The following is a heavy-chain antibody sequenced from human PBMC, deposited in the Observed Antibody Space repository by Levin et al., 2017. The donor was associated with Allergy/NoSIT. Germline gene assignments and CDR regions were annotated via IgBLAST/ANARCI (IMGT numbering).Heavy chain of an antibody. Sequence: PGGSLRLSCAASGFTVSSNYVNWVRQAPGKGLEWVSVIYSGGSTFYADSVKGRFTISRDNSKNTLYLEMNSLRAEDTAVYYCARGAPARESTYAERSSYYYAMDVWGQGTTVTVSS. J-gene: IGHJ6*02. CDR3: ARGAPARESTYAERSSYYYAMDV. CDR1: GFTVSSNY. D-gene: IGHD2-2*01. CDR2: IYSGGST. V-gene: IGHV3-53*01.